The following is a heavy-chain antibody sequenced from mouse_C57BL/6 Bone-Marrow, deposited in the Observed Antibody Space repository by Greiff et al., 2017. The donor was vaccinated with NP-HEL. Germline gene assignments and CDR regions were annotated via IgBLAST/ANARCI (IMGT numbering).Heavy chain of an antibody. CDR1: GFTFSDYY. Sequence: DVMLVESGGGLVQPGGSLKLSCAASGFTFSDYYMYWVRQTPEKRLEWVAYISNGGGSTYYPDTVQGRFTISRDNAKNTRYLQRSRRKSEDTAMYYCARGWGDYWGQGTTLTVSS. V-gene: IGHV5-12*01. CDR2: ISNGGGST. D-gene: IGHD3-3*01. CDR3: ARGWGDY. J-gene: IGHJ2*01.